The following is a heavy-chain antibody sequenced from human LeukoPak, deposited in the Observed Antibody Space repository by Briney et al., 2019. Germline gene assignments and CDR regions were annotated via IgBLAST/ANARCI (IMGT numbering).Heavy chain of an antibody. J-gene: IGHJ5*02. Sequence: PSETLPLTCTVSGGSVSSNSYYWGWIRQPPGKGLEWIGSIYYDRSTYYNPSLKSRVTISVDTSKNQFSLKLSSVTAADTAVYYCARGLAVMAGWFDPWGQGTLVTVSS. D-gene: IGHD6-19*01. CDR2: IYYDRST. CDR1: GGSVSSNSYY. CDR3: ARGLAVMAGWFDP. V-gene: IGHV4-39*07.